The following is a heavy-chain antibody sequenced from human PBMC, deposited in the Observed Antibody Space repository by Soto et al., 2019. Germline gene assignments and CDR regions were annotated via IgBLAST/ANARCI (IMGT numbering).Heavy chain of an antibody. J-gene: IGHJ1*01. CDR1: GGSISNYY. CDR3: VREPRLLIWFGELQD. Sequence: SETLSLTYTVSGGSISNYYWTWIRQPPGKGLQWIGYIYYSGTTNYNPSLKSRVTISVDTSKNQFSLKLSSVSAADTAVYFCVREPRLLIWFGELQDWGRGTLVTVSS. V-gene: IGHV4-59*12. D-gene: IGHD3-10*01. CDR2: IYYSGTT.